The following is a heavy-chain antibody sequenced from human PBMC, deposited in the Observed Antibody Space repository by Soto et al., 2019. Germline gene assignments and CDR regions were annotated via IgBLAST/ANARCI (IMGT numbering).Heavy chain of an antibody. D-gene: IGHD6-6*01. J-gene: IGHJ5*02. V-gene: IGHV4-61*01. CDR1: GGPVSGGSSY. Sequence: QVQLQESGPGLVKPSETLSLTCTVSGGPVSGGSSYGSGIRQPPGKGLEWIGYIYYSGSTNYNPSLKSRVTISVDTSKNQFSLKLSSVTAADTAVYYCASTQAAPTPQGWFDPWGQGTLVTVSS. CDR2: IYYSGST. CDR3: ASTQAAPTPQGWFDP.